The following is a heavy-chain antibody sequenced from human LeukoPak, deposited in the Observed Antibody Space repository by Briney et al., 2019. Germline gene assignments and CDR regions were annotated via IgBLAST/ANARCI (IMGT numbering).Heavy chain of an antibody. J-gene: IGHJ6*03. CDR3: ARDRYYYGSGSIRDYYYMDV. D-gene: IGHD3-10*01. V-gene: IGHV1-46*01. CDR2: INPSGGST. CDR1: GYTFTSYY. Sequence: ASVKVSCKASGYTFTSYYMHWVRQAPGQGLEWMGIINPSGGSTSYALKLQGRVTMTRDTSTSTVYMELSSLRSEDTAVYYCARDRYYYGSGSIRDYYYMDVWGKGTTVTVSS.